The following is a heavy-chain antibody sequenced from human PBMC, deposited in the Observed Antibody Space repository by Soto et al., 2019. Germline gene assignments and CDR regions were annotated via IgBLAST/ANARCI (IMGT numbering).Heavy chain of an antibody. CDR2: INAGNGNT. D-gene: IGHD3-16*02. Sequence: ASVKVSCKASGYTFTSYAMHWVRQAPGQRLEWMGWINAGNGNTKYSQKFQGRVTITRDTSASTAYMELSSLRSEDTAVYYCARGPTLYDYVWGSYRSPHWFDPWGQGTLVTVS. J-gene: IGHJ5*02. V-gene: IGHV1-3*01. CDR3: ARGPTLYDYVWGSYRSPHWFDP. CDR1: GYTFTSYA.